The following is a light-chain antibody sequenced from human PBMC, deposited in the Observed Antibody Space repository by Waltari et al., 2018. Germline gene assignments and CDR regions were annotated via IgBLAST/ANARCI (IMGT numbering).Light chain of an antibody. V-gene: IGKV1-27*01. CDR2: AAS. Sequence: DIQMTQSPSTLSASVGDRVTITCRASQGISNDLAWFQQKPGKVPKLLIYAASTLQLGVPSRFSGRGSGTDFSLTISSLQPEDVATYYCQKYNTGLTFGGGTKVEIK. J-gene: IGKJ4*01. CDR3: QKYNTGLT. CDR1: QGISND.